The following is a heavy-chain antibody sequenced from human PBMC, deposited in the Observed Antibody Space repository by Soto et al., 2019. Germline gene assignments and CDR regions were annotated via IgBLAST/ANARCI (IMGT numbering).Heavy chain of an antibody. CDR1: GYTFSDPY. J-gene: IGHJ5*02. CDR2: LNSRSGAT. D-gene: IGHD2-8*01. V-gene: IGHV1-2*04. CDR3: ARGVCTSWFYP. Sequence: QGQLVQSGAAVEKPGASVKFSCKTSGYTFSDPYIPGVRQAPGQGLEWIGWLNSRSGATNYAQKFRGWVTMTRDTSIRTAYMELSSLNSDDKAGYYCARGVCTSWFYPWGQGSLVTVSS.